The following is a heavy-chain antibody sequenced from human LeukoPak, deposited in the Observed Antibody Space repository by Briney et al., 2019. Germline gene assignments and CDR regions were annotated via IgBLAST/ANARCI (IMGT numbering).Heavy chain of an antibody. CDR2: IYYSGST. CDR1: GGSISSYY. D-gene: IGHD2-2*01. Sequence: SETLSLTCTVSGGSISSYYWSWIRQPPGKGLEWIGYIYYSGSTNYNPSLKSRVTISVDTSKNQFSLKLSSVTAADTAVYYCARDTVVVPAAKDYYYYMDVWGKGTTVTVSS. V-gene: IGHV4-59*01. J-gene: IGHJ6*03. CDR3: ARDTVVVPAAKDYYYYMDV.